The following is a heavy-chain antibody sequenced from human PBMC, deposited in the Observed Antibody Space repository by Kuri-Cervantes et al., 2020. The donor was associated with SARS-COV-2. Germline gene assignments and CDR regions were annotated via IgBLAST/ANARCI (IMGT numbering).Heavy chain of an antibody. Sequence: LYLAAPGFTLSNYWMIWVRQAPGKGREWVANIKQEGRGKYYVDSVKPGFTISRDNAKNSLFLQMNSLRAEDTAVYYCARDGDFWGGYSEGYCSGGSCYPGDWGQGTLVTVSS. J-gene: IGHJ4*02. CDR2: IKQEGRGK. D-gene: IGHD2-15*01. V-gene: IGHV3-7*03. CDR3: ARDGDFWGGYSEGYCSGGSCYPGD. CDR1: GFTLSNYW.